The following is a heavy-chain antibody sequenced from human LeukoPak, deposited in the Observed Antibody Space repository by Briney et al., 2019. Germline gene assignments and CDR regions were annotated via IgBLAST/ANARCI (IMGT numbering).Heavy chain of an antibody. Sequence: SETLSLTCTVSGGSISSGDYYWSWIRQPPGKGLEWTGYIYYSGSTYYNPSLKSRVTISVDTSKNQFSLKLSSVTAADTAVYYCARAPGYYGSGSYGFFFDYWGQGTLVTVSS. D-gene: IGHD3-10*01. CDR1: GGSISSGDYY. CDR3: ARAPGYYGSGSYGFFFDY. CDR2: IYYSGST. J-gene: IGHJ4*02. V-gene: IGHV4-30-4*01.